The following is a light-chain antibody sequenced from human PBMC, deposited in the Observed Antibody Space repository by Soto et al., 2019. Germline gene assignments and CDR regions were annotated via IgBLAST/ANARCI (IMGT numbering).Light chain of an antibody. CDR2: GAS. CDR3: QQYYDWPPWT. Sequence: EIVLTQSPATLSLSPWERATLSCRASQSVSSNLAWYQQKPGQAPRLLIYGASTRATGVPARITGSGSGTEFSLTISSLQSEDSAVYYCQQYYDWPPWTFGQGTKVDIK. J-gene: IGKJ1*01. V-gene: IGKV3-15*01. CDR1: QSVSSN.